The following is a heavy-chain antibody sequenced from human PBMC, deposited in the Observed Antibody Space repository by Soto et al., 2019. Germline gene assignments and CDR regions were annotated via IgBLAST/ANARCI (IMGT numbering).Heavy chain of an antibody. CDR3: ARAYIVVVPAAITYGMDV. J-gene: IGHJ6*02. D-gene: IGHD2-2*02. V-gene: IGHV3-30-3*01. CDR2: ISYDGSNK. CDR1: GFTFSSYA. Sequence: SLRLSCAASGFTFSSYAMHWVRQAPGKGLEWVAVISYDGSNKYYADSVKGRFTISRDNSKNTLYLQMNSLRAEDTAVYYCARAYIVVVPAAITYGMDVWGQGTTVTVSS.